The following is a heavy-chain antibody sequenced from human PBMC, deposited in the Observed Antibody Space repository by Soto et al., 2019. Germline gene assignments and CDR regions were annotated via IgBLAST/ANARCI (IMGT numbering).Heavy chain of an antibody. CDR1: GFTFSGYG. CDR3: AKDGRRWLQTEEHWYFDL. Sequence: GVSLRLSCAASGFTFSGYGMHWVRQAPGKGLEWVAVISYDGSNKYYADSVKGRFTISRDNSKNTLYLQMNSLRAEDTAVYYCAKDGRRWLQTEEHWYFDLWGRGTLVTVSS. V-gene: IGHV3-30*18. J-gene: IGHJ2*01. CDR2: ISYDGSNK. D-gene: IGHD5-12*01.